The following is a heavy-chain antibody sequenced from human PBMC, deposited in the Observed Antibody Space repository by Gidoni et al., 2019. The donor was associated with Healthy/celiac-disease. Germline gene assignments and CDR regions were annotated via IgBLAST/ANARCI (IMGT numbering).Heavy chain of an antibody. D-gene: IGHD3-3*01. CDR2: ISYDGSNK. J-gene: IGHJ6*02. V-gene: IGHV3-30*18. CDR3: AKDEWLFWSGYWGAYYYGMDV. CDR1: GFPFSSSG. Sequence: QVQLAESGGGVVQPGRSLRLSCAASGFPFSSSGMHWVRQAPGKGLEWVAVISYDGSNKYYADSVKGRFTISRDNSKNTLYLQMNSLRAEDTAVYYCAKDEWLFWSGYWGAYYYGMDVWGQGTTVTVSS.